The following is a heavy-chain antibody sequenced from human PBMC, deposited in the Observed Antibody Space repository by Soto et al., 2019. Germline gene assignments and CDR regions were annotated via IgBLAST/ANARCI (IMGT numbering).Heavy chain of an antibody. Sequence: PSETLSLTCTVSGGSISSYYWSWIRQPPGKGLEWIGYIYYSGSINYNPSLKSRVTTSVDTSKNQFSLKLSSVTAADTAVYYCARDSNYYDSSGYYYVFDYWGQGTLVTVSS. D-gene: IGHD3-22*01. CDR2: IYYSGSI. CDR3: ARDSNYYDSSGYYYVFDY. V-gene: IGHV4-59*01. CDR1: GGSISSYY. J-gene: IGHJ4*02.